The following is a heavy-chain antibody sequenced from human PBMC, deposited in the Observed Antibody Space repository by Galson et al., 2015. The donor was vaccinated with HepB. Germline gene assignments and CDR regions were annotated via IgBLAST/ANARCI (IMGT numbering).Heavy chain of an antibody. Sequence: SVKVSCKASAHTFSNYGISWLRQTPGQGLEWMGWISGYNGNTDYGQKFQGRVTMTTDTSTTTAYMEVRSLRYDDTAVYYCARARYSTSPPDYWGQGTLVTVSS. CDR2: ISGYNGNT. CDR3: ARARYSTSPPDY. D-gene: IGHD4-11*01. CDR1: AHTFSNYG. V-gene: IGHV1-18*01. J-gene: IGHJ4*02.